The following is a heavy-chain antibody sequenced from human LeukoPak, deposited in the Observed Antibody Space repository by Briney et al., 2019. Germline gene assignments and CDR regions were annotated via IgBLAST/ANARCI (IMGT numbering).Heavy chain of an antibody. D-gene: IGHD3-22*01. CDR3: ARDRAYYYDSSGYSPRRYYYGMDV. V-gene: IGHV3-21*01. Sequence: GGSLRVSWAASGFTFSSYSMNWVRQAPGKGLELVSSISSSSSYIYYADSVKGRFTIPRDNAKHSLLLQMESLRAEDTAVYYCARDRAYYYDSSGYSPRRYYYGMDVWGQGTTVTVSS. CDR2: ISSSSSYI. CDR1: GFTFSSYS. J-gene: IGHJ6*02.